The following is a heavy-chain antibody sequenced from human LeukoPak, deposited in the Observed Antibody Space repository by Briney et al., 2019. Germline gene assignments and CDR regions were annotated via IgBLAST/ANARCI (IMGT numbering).Heavy chain of an antibody. Sequence: GASVKVSCRASGYTFTNYDITWIRQAPGQGLEWMGYITPYNGNTNYAQKLQGRVTMTTDTSTSTVYMELRSLRSDDTAVYYCAREASSGAYNDYWGQRTLVTVSS. CDR3: AREASSGAYNDY. CDR1: GYTFTNYD. D-gene: IGHD1-26*01. CDR2: ITPYNGNT. V-gene: IGHV1-18*01. J-gene: IGHJ4*02.